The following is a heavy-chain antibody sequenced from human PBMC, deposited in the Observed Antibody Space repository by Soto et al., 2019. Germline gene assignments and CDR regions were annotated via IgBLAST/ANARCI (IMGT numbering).Heavy chain of an antibody. CDR1: GFTFSSYD. J-gene: IGHJ4*02. CDR2: IWYDGSNK. D-gene: IGHD3-22*01. CDR3: ARASKWLLLLLDY. V-gene: IGHV3-33*01. Sequence: PGGSLRLSCAASGFTFSSYDMHWVRQAPGKGLEWVAVIWYDGSNKYYADSVKGRFTISRDNSKNTLYLQMNSLRAEDTAVYYCARASKWLLLLLDYWGQGTLVTVSS.